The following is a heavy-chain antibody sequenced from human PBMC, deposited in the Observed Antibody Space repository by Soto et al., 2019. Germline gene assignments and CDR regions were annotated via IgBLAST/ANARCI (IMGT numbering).Heavy chain of an antibody. Sequence: QVQLQQWGAGLLKPSETLSLTCAVYGGSFSGYYWSWIRQPPGKGLEWIGEINHSGSTNYNPSLKSRVTISVDTSKNQFSLKLSSVTAADTAVYYCARGSHYGSGSPMGGSWGQGTLVTVSS. D-gene: IGHD3-10*01. V-gene: IGHV4-34*01. CDR1: GGSFSGYY. CDR2: INHSGST. CDR3: ARGSHYGSGSPMGGS. J-gene: IGHJ4*02.